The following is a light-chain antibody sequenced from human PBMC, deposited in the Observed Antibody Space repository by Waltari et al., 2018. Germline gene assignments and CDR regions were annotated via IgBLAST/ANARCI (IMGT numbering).Light chain of an antibody. V-gene: IGKV1-39*01. CDR2: AAS. CDR1: QSMSSY. Sequence: DIPMTQPPCPLPASVRDRVTITCRAPQSMSSYLNWYQQKQGKDPELLIYAASNLQSGVPSRFSGSGSGTDFTLTISSLQPEDFATYYCQQRFTFGPGTKVDVK. J-gene: IGKJ3*01. CDR3: QQRFT.